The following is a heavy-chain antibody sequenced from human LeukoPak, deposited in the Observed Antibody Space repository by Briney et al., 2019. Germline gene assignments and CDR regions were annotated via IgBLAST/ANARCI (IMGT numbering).Heavy chain of an antibody. CDR1: GGSISSSNYY. V-gene: IGHV4-39*01. D-gene: IGHD1-26*01. J-gene: IGHJ4*02. Sequence: SETLSLTCTVSGGSISSSNYYWGWIRQPPGKGLEWIGTIYYTGSTYYNPSLKSRVTMSVGTSKNQFSLNLSSVTAADTAVYYCARHVVSSGSWYYFDYWGQGTLVTVSS. CDR2: IYYTGST. CDR3: ARHVVSSGSWYYFDY.